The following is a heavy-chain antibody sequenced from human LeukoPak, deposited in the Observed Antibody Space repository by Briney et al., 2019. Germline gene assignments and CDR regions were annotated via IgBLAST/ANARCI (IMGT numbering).Heavy chain of an antibody. J-gene: IGHJ4*02. V-gene: IGHV3-7*01. CDR1: GFTFSSYW. D-gene: IGHD3-3*01. CDR2: IKQDGGEK. CDR3: ATTPPHTSIFGVVSRYPFDY. Sequence: GGSLRLPCAASGFTFSSYWMSWVLQAPGKGLEWVAIIKQDGGEKYYVDSVKGRFTISRDNAKNSLYLQMNSLRVEDTAVYYCATTPPHTSIFGVVSRYPFDYWGQGTLVTVSS.